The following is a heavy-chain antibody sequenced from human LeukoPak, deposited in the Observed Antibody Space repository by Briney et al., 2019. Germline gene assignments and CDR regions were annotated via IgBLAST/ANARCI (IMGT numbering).Heavy chain of an antibody. V-gene: IGHV3-23*01. J-gene: IGHJ6*04. CDR3: AELGITMIGGV. CDR1: GFTLSSYA. D-gene: IGHD3-10*02. CDR2: ISVSGNT. Sequence: GGSLRLSCAASGFTLSSYAMSWVRQAPGKGLEWVSAISVSGNTYHADSVKGRFTISRDSSKNTLYLQVNRLRAEDAAVYYCAELGITMIGGVWGKGTTVTISS.